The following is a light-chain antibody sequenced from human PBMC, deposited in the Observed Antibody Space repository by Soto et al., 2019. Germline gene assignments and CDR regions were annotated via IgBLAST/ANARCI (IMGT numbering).Light chain of an antibody. CDR3: QQRSNWPFT. J-gene: IGKJ3*01. CDR1: QSVSSSY. V-gene: IGKV3D-20*02. CDR2: DAS. Sequence: EIVLTQSPGTLSLSPGERATLSCRASQSVSSSYLAWYQQKPGQAPMLLIYDASNRATGIPARFSGSGSGTDFTLTISSLEPGDFAVYYCQQRSNWPFTFGPGTTVDVK.